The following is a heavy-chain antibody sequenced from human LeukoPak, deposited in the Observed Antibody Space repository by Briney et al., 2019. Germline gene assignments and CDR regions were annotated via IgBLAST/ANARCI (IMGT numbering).Heavy chain of an antibody. Sequence: PGGSLRLSCAASGFTFGSYGMHWVRQAARKGLGLVAVISYDGSNKYCPDSVKGRFTISRDNSKNTLYLQMNSLRAEDTAVYYCAKGLSSGWYDSADYWGQGTLVTVSS. V-gene: IGHV3-30*18. CDR1: GFTFGSYG. CDR3: AKGLSSGWYDSADY. D-gene: IGHD6-19*01. J-gene: IGHJ4*02. CDR2: ISYDGSNK.